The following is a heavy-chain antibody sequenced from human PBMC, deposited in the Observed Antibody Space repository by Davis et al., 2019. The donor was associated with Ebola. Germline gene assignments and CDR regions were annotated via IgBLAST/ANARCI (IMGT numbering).Heavy chain of an antibody. Sequence: SETLSLTCAVSGTSISSSSYFWGWIRQPPGKGLEWIASIYYSGSTYYNPSLKSRVTISVDTSKNQFSLKLSSVTAADTAVYYCARHYTDGSGQFDYWGQGTLVTVSS. CDR2: IYYSGST. CDR3: ARHYTDGSGQFDY. V-gene: IGHV4-39*01. J-gene: IGHJ4*02. CDR1: GTSISSSSYF. D-gene: IGHD3-10*01.